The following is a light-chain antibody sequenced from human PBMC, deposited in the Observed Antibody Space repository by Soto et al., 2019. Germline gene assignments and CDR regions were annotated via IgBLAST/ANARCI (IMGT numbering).Light chain of an antibody. Sequence: IVLTQSPDTLSLSPGERATLSCRASQSVSNNNLAWYQRQPGQAPRVLIYGSSNRATGVPDRFSGSGSGTDFTLTISRLEPEDFAVYYCQQYGRSPYTFGRGTKLEI. V-gene: IGKV3-20*01. J-gene: IGKJ2*01. CDR2: GSS. CDR3: QQYGRSPYT. CDR1: QSVSNNN.